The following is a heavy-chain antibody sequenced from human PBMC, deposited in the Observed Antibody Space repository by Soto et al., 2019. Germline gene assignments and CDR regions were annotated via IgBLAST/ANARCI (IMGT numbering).Heavy chain of an antibody. V-gene: IGHV1-69*01. CDR3: ARGTNWNPLVYYFDY. CDR1: GGTFSSYA. Sequence: QVQLVQSGAEVKKPGSSVKVSCKASGGTFSSYAISWVRQAPGQGLEWMGGIIPIFGTANYAQKFQGRVTITADESTSTAYMELSSLRSDDTAVYYCARGTNWNPLVYYFDYWCQGTLVTVSS. CDR2: IIPIFGTA. D-gene: IGHD1-1*01. J-gene: IGHJ4*02.